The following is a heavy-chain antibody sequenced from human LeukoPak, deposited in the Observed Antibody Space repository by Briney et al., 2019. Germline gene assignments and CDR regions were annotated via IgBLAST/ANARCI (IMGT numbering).Heavy chain of an antibody. J-gene: IGHJ4*02. CDR2: ISGNGDIT. CDR3: AKDDAWLRFLY. V-gene: IGHV3-23*01. Sequence: GGSLRLSCAASGFSFSNHGMNWVRQAPGKGLEWISGISGNGDITYYADSVKGRFTISRDNSKNTLYLQMNSLRAEDTAIYYCAKDDAWLRFLYWGQGTLVTVSS. D-gene: IGHD5-12*01. CDR1: GFSFSNHG.